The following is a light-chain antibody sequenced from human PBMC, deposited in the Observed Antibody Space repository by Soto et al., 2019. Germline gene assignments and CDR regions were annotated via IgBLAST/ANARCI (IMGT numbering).Light chain of an antibody. CDR2: AAS. V-gene: IGKV1-12*01. CDR1: QDINGW. J-gene: IGKJ1*01. Sequence: IQMTQSPSSVSASVGDRVTITCRASQDINGWLAWYQQKPGRAPNLLIYAASNLKNGVPSRFSGSGFRTDFTLTISSLQPEDFATYYCQQANTFPGTFGQGTKVEMK. CDR3: QQANTFPGT.